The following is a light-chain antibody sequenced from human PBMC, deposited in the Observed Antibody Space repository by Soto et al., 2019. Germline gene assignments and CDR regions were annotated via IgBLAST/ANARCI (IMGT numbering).Light chain of an antibody. CDR1: QSVSIN. J-gene: IGKJ1*01. Sequence: EIVTTQSPATLSVSPGERVTLSCRASQSVSINLAWYQQQPGQPPRLLIYHTSTRATGIPARFSGSGSGTEFTLTISGLQSEDLAVYYCQQYSDWPQTFGQGTKVDIK. CDR2: HTS. CDR3: QQYSDWPQT. V-gene: IGKV3-15*01.